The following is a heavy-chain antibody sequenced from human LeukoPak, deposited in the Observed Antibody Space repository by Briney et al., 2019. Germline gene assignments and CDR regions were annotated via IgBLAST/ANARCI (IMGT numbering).Heavy chain of an antibody. CDR3: ARLFIVGATNNYYYGMDV. Sequence: PGGSLRLSCAASGFTFSSYAMHWVRQAPGKGLEWVAVISYDGSNKYYADSVKGRFTISRDNSKNTLYLQMNSLRAEDTAVYYCARLFIVGATNNYYYGMDVWGQGTTVSVSS. J-gene: IGHJ6*02. D-gene: IGHD1-26*01. CDR1: GFTFSSYA. CDR2: ISYDGSNK. V-gene: IGHV3-30-3*01.